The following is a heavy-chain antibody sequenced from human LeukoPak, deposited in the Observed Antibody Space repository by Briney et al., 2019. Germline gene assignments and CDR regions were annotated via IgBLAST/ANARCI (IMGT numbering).Heavy chain of an antibody. CDR1: GWTFSSYN. Sequence: GGSLTLSCAAYGWTFSSYNWNWGRQAPGKGLEWVSSISNNSKYKYYGDSAKGRFTTSSDTTKNSLYLQMNSLRAEDTAVYYCARDGEFGYYDYIWGSYSADWGQGTLVTVSS. CDR3: ARDGEFGYYDYIWGSYSAD. D-gene: IGHD3-16*01. J-gene: IGHJ4*02. V-gene: IGHV3-21*01. CDR2: ISNNSKYK.